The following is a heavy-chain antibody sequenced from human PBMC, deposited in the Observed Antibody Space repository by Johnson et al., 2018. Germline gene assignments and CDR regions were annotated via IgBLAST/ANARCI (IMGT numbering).Heavy chain of an antibody. CDR2: ISGNGVDT. Sequence: VQLVESGGGLVQPGESLRLSCTASGFTFSPYPMTWVRQGPGKGLEWVSTISGNGVDTYHAEFVKGRFTIPRDKNTVYLQMSDLRPEDTALYYCAIVPNPILPFLEDPMWGQGTGVTVSS. D-gene: IGHD3-3*01. CDR3: AIVPNPILPFLEDPM. V-gene: IGHV3-23*04. CDR1: GFTFSPYP. J-gene: IGHJ3*01.